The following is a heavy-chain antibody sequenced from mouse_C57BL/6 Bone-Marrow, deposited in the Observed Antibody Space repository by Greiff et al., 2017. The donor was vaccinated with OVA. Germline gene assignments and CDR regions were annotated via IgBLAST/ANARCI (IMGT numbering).Heavy chain of an antibody. D-gene: IGHD2-1*01. Sequence: EVQVVESGGDLVKPGGSLKLSCAASGFTFSSYGMSWVRQTPDQRLEWVATISRGGSCTYYPDSVKGRFTISRDNAKNTLYLQMSSLKSEDTAMYYCARWDGTCDYWGQGTTLTVSS. CDR2: ISRGGSCT. CDR1: GFTFSSYG. V-gene: IGHV5-6*01. J-gene: IGHJ2*01. CDR3: ARWDGTCDY.